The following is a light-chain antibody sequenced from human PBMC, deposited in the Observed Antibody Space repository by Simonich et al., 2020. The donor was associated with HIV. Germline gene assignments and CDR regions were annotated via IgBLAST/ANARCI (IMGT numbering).Light chain of an antibody. CDR3: CSYARSSKYWV. J-gene: IGLJ3*02. Sequence: QSALTQPASASGSPGQSITISCTGTSSDVGFYNLVSWYQQHPGNAPKLLIYEGSKRPAGVSNRFSGSKSGNTASLTISGLQAEDESDYYCCSYARSSKYWVFGGGTRLTVL. CDR2: EGS. CDR1: SSDVGFYNL. V-gene: IGLV2-23*01.